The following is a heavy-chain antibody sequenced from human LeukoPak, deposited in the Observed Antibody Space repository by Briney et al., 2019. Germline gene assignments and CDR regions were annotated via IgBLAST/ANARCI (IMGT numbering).Heavy chain of an antibody. D-gene: IGHD2-2*01. CDR3: ARERVVPAASYYYYGMDV. CDR1: GGSISSYY. J-gene: IGHJ6*04. CDR2: IYYSGST. V-gene: IGHV4-59*01. Sequence: SETLSLSCTVSGGSISSYYWSWIRQPPGKGLEWIGYIYYSGSTNYNPSLKSRVTISADTSKNQFSLKLSSVTAADTAVYYCARERVVPAASYYYYGMDVWGKGTTVTVSS.